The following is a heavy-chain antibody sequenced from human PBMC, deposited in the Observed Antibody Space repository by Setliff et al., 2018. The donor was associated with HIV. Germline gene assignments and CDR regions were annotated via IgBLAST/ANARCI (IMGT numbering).Heavy chain of an antibody. CDR3: VTGIGQAKCGY. Sequence: SETLSLTCSVNGASFTGQYWHWIRQTPGKGLEWIGEIHPSGVTTYTPSLESRVTISLDTSKNQFSLRMTSVTAADTAIYYCVTGIGQAKCGYWGQGTLVTVSS. V-gene: IGHV4-34*01. D-gene: IGHD2-21*01. CDR1: GASFTGQY. J-gene: IGHJ4*02. CDR2: IHPSGVT.